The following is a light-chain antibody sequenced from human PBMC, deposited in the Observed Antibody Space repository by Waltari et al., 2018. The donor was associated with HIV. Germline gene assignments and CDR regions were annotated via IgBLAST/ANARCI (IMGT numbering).Light chain of an antibody. V-gene: IGLV4-60*03. J-gene: IGLJ2*01. CDR3: ETWVRNTRV. CDR2: LEGSGSD. Sequence: QPVLTQSSSASASLGSSVKLTCTLSSGNINYIIAWHQQQPGKAPRFLMKLEGSGSDNKGNVIPDRFSGSSSGADRYLTISSLQSDDEADYYCETWVRNTRVFGGGTKLTVL. CDR1: SGNINYI.